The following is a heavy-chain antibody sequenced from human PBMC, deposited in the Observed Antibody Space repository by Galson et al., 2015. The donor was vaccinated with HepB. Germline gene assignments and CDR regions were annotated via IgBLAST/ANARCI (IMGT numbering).Heavy chain of an antibody. V-gene: IGHV1-46*01. CDR2: INPSGGST. CDR1: GYTFTSYY. J-gene: IGHJ4*02. Sequence: VTVSCKASGYTFTSYYMHWVRQAPGQGLEWMGIINPSGGSTSYAQKFQGRVTMTRDTSTSTVYMELSSLRSEDTAVYYCAREALRGATDYWGQGTLVTVSS. D-gene: IGHD1-26*01. CDR3: AREALRGATDY.